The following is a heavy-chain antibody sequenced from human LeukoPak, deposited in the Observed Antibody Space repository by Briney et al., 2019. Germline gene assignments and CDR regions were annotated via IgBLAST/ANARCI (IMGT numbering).Heavy chain of an antibody. V-gene: IGHV3-33*01. Sequence: RSLRLSCAASEFSFSSYGMHWVRQAPGKGLEWVAVIWYDGSNKYYADSVKGRFTISRDNSKNTPYLQMNSLRAEDTAVYYCARDILFAGSPYWGQGTLVTVSS. CDR3: ARDILFAGSPY. CDR2: IWYDGSNK. CDR1: EFSFSSYG. D-gene: IGHD3-3*01. J-gene: IGHJ4*02.